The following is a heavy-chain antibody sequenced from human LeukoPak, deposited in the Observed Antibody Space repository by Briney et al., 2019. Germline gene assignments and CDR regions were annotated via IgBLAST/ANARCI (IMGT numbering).Heavy chain of an antibody. D-gene: IGHD2-2*01. CDR3: AKLGGYCSSTACYTPPYYYYYGVDV. CDR1: GFTFSTYA. Sequence: GGSLRLSCVASGFTFSTYAMSWVRQAPGKGLEWVSTISGSSTYYADSVTGRFTISRDNSKNTLYLQMNSLTAEDTAVYYCAKLGGYCSSTACYTPPYYYYYGVDVWGQGTTVPVSS. CDR2: ISGSST. J-gene: IGHJ6*02. V-gene: IGHV3-23*01.